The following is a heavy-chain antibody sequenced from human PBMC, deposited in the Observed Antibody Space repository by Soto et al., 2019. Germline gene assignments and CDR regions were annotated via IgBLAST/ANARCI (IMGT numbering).Heavy chain of an antibody. V-gene: IGHV2-5*02. CDR3: AHRPRWVVEPNWFDP. D-gene: IGHD2-15*01. CDR2: IYWDDDK. J-gene: IGHJ5*02. CDR1: GFSLSTSGVG. Sequence: QITLKESGPTLVKPTQTLTLTCTFSGFSLSTSGVGVGWIRQPPGKALEWLALIYWDDDKRYSPSLKSRLTITKDTSKNQVVLTMTNMDPVDTATYYCAHRPRWVVEPNWFDPWGQGTLVTVSS.